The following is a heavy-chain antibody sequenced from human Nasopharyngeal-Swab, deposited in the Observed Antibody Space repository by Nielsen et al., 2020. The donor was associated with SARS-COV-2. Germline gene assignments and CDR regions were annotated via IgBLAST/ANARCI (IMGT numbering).Heavy chain of an antibody. CDR2: IDWDDDK. Sequence: SGPTLVKPTQTLTLTCTFPGFSPSTSGMRVSWIRQPPGKALEWLARIDWDDDKFYSTPLKTRLTISKDTSKNQVVLTMTNMDPVDQATYYCARMSLYYGSGSLGYYFDYWGQGTLVTVSS. J-gene: IGHJ4*02. V-gene: IGHV2-70*04. D-gene: IGHD3-10*01. CDR1: GFSPSTSGMR. CDR3: ARMSLYYGSGSLGYYFDY.